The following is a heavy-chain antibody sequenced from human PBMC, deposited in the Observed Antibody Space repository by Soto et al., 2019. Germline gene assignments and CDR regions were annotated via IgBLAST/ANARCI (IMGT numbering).Heavy chain of an antibody. D-gene: IGHD3-22*01. CDR2: ISGSGGST. CDR3: AKGSQYYFDGSGYHEFDS. CDR1: GLTLSSHA. J-gene: IGHJ4*02. V-gene: IGHV3-23*01. Sequence: GGSLRLSCSASGLTLSSHAMSWVRQAPGKGLEWVSAISGSGGSTYYADSVKGRFTISRDNSKNTLYLQMNSLRAEDTAVYYCAKGSQYYFDGSGYHEFDSWGQGDVVTVSS.